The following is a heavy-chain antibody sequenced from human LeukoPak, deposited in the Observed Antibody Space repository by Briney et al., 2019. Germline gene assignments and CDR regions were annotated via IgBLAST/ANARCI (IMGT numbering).Heavy chain of an antibody. Sequence: ASVKVYCKASGDSFSNYALNWVRQAPGQGLEFMGWSHPSTGNPSCAQGFSGRFVFSLDTSVTTTYLQISDLKAEDTAVYFCARALDSLGGLSLPDYWGQGTLVTVSS. D-gene: IGHD3-16*02. J-gene: IGHJ4*02. CDR2: SHPSTGNP. CDR1: GDSFSNYA. V-gene: IGHV7-4-1*02. CDR3: ARALDSLGGLSLPDY.